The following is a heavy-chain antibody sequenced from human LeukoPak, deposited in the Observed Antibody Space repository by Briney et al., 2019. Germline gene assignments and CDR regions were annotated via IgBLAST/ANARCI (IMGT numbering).Heavy chain of an antibody. Sequence: PGRSLRLSCAASGFTFSSYAMHWVRQAPGKGLEWVAVISYDGCNKYYADSVKGRFTISRDNSKNTLYLQMNSLRAEDTAVYYCARDRDYGSGSKDYWGQGTLVTVSS. CDR1: GFTFSSYA. CDR2: ISYDGCNK. D-gene: IGHD3-10*01. J-gene: IGHJ4*02. V-gene: IGHV3-30*04. CDR3: ARDRDYGSGSKDY.